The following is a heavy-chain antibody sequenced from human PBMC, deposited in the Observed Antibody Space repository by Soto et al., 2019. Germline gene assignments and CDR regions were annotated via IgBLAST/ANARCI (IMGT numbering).Heavy chain of an antibody. D-gene: IGHD6-13*01. CDR3: AKDQIAAAGPYPFDY. J-gene: IGHJ4*02. CDR1: GFTFSSYG. CDR2: ISYDGSNK. V-gene: IGHV3-30*18. Sequence: GGSLRLSCAASGFTFSSYGMHWVRQAPGKGLEWVAVISYDGSNKYYADSVKGRFTISRDNSKNTLYLQMNSLRAEDTAVYYCAKDQIAAAGPYPFDYWGQGTLVTVSS.